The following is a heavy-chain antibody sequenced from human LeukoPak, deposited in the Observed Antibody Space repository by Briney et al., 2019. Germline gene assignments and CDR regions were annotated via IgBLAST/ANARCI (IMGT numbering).Heavy chain of an antibody. CDR1: GGSISSGGYS. V-gene: IGHV4-30-2*01. CDR2: IYHSGST. J-gene: IGHJ6*02. D-gene: IGHD6-13*01. CDR3: ARVRYSSSWYPGHYYYYYGMDV. Sequence: PSETLSLTCAVSGGSISSGGYSWSWIRQPPGKGLEWIGYIYHSGSTYYNPSLKSRVTISVDRSKNQFSLKLSSVTAADTAVYYCARVRYSSSWYPGHYYYYYGMDVWGQGTTVTVSS.